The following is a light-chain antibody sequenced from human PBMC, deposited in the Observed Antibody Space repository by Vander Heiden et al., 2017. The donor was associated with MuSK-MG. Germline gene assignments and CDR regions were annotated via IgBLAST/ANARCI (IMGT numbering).Light chain of an antibody. CDR3: QQSDSAPYT. CDR2: TAS. J-gene: IGKJ2*01. V-gene: IGKV1-39*01. CDR1: QSINSY. Sequence: DIQMTQSPSSLSASVGDRVTITCRASQSINSYLNWYQQKPGRAPNLLIYTASNLQSGVPSRISGRGSGTDFTLSMRRLEPEDLTTYYSQQSDSAPYTFGQGTKLEMK.